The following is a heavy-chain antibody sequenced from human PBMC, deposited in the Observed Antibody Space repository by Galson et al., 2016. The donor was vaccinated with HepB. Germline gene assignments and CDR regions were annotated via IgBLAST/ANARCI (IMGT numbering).Heavy chain of an antibody. CDR1: GYVFDTSY. V-gene: IGHV1-46*02. CDR2: INTHAGTT. CDR3: TRGALDYHGVDL. J-gene: IGHJ6*02. Sequence: SVKVSCKASGYVFDTSYMHWVRQAPGQGLEWMGVINTHAGTTVLAQKFQGRVTLTRDTSTSTAYMDLSRLTSDDTAVYYCTRGALDYHGVDLWGQGTTVIVSS.